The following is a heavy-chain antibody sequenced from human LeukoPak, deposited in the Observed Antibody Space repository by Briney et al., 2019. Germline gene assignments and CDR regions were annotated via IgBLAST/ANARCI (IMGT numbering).Heavy chain of an antibody. CDR3: ARARSGWYMDY. CDR1: GFTFSSYS. V-gene: IGHV3-48*02. Sequence: GGSLRLSCAASGFTFSSYSINWVRQAPGKGLEWVSFITGSSSTIFYADYVKGRFTISRDNAKNLVYLQMNSLRDDDTAVYYCARARSGWYMDYWGQGTLVTVSS. D-gene: IGHD6-19*01. CDR2: ITGSSSTI. J-gene: IGHJ4*02.